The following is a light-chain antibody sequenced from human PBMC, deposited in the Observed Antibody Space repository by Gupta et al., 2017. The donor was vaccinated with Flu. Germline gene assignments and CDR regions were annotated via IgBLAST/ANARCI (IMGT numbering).Light chain of an antibody. Sequence: LTQATRTASFSPGERAALSCGDSQSVSSDFLAWYQQKPGQAPRLLIYATSKRDTGTPERFSGSGSWTDFTLTISSLEPEDFAVYYCHQYDNSPLTFGQGTKVEIK. V-gene: IGKV3-20*01. CDR1: QSVSSDF. CDR3: HQYDNSPLT. J-gene: IGKJ2*01. CDR2: ATS.